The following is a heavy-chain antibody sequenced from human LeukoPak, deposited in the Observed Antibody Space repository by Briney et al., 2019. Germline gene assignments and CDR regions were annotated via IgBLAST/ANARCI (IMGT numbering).Heavy chain of an antibody. CDR2: ISSSSCFI. Sequence: GGSLRLPCAASGFTFRSYSMNWVRQAPGKGLEWVSSISSSSCFIYYADSVKGRFTISRDNAKNSLYLQMNSLRAEDTAVYYCARVESGYCSGGSCYSFYYGMDVWGQGTTVTVSS. V-gene: IGHV3-21*01. J-gene: IGHJ6*02. D-gene: IGHD2-15*01. CDR3: ARVESGYCSGGSCYSFYYGMDV. CDR1: GFTFRSYS.